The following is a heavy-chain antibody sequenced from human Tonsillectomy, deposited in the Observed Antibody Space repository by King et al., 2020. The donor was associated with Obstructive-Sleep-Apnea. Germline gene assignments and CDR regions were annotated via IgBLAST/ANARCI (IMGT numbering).Heavy chain of an antibody. V-gene: IGHV3-23*04. D-gene: IGHD4-17*01. Sequence: VQLVESGGGLVQPGGSLKLSCVTSGFTFISYAMSWVRQAPGKGLEWVSRIISGGKTYYADSVKGRFTISPDNSNNTLYLQMNSLRAEDTAVYYCAKDIGTTVTRDYWGQGTLVTVSS. CDR1: GFTFISYA. J-gene: IGHJ4*02. CDR2: IISGGKT. CDR3: AKDIGTTVTRDY.